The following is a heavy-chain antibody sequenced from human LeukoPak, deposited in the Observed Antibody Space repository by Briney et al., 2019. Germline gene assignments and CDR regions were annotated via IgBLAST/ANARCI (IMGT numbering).Heavy chain of an antibody. CDR1: GFTFSSYS. D-gene: IGHD5-24*01. J-gene: IGHJ4*02. CDR3: ARDGYNFAFDY. V-gene: IGHV3-30-3*01. Sequence: GGSLRLSCAASGFTFSSYSMQGVRQAPGKGLEWVAVISYDGSNKYYADSVKGRFTVSRDNSKNTLYLQINSLRAEDTAMFHCARDGYNFAFDYWGQGTLVTVSS. CDR2: ISYDGSNK.